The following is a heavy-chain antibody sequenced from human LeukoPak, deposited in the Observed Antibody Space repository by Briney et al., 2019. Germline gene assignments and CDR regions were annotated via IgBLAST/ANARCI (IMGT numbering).Heavy chain of an antibody. CDR1: GYTFTSYY. V-gene: IGHV1-46*01. CDR2: INPSGGST. CDR3: ASDATSIAARPSSFDY. D-gene: IGHD6-6*01. J-gene: IGHJ4*02. Sequence: GASVKVSCKASGYTFTSYYMHWVRQAPGQGLEWMGIINPSGGSTSYAQKFQGRVTMTRDTSTSTVYMELSSLRSEDTAVYYCASDATSIAARPSSFDYWGKGTLVTVSS.